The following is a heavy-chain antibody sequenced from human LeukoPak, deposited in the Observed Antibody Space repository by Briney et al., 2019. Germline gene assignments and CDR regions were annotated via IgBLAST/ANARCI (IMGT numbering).Heavy chain of an antibody. CDR1: GFTFDDYA. Sequence: GRSLRLSCAASGFTFDDYAMHWVRQAPGKGLEWVSGISWNSGSIGYADSVKGRSTISRDNAKNSLYLQMNSLRAEDTAVYYCAREKLSSPDAFDIWGQGTMVTVST. CDR2: ISWNSGSI. D-gene: IGHD6-13*01. J-gene: IGHJ3*02. CDR3: AREKLSSPDAFDI. V-gene: IGHV3-9*01.